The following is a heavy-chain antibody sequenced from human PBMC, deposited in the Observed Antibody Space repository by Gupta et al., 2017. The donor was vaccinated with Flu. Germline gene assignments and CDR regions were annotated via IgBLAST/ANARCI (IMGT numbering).Heavy chain of an antibody. CDR3: AKDFDAKWIQGLSDFGRNS. CDR2: VSFHGKIT. CDR1: GFTFSNDA. J-gene: IGHJ4*02. D-gene: IGHD3-9*01. V-gene: IGHV3-30*18. Sequence: QLVEAGGGVVPPGRSLRLSCAASGFTFSNDAMHWVRQAPGKGLEWVAVVSFHGKITKYADSVKGRFTISRDNSKNTVYLQMNSLRPEDTAMYYCAKDFDAKWIQGLSDFGRNSWGQGTLVTVSS.